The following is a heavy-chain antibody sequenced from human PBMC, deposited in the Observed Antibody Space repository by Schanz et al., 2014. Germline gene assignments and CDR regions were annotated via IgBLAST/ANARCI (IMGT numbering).Heavy chain of an antibody. Sequence: VQLVESGGGLVKPGGSLTLSCAGSGFTFADYYMTWIRQAPGKGLEWISYVSSYDTTVSYADSVKGRFTISRDNAKNSVYLQMNSLRVEDTAVYYCARYGFRKFGVVYGLAVWGQGTTVTVS. CDR1: GFTFADYY. J-gene: IGHJ6*02. V-gene: IGHV3-11*01. CDR3: ARYGFRKFGVVYGLAV. CDR2: VSSYDTTV. D-gene: IGHD3-3*01.